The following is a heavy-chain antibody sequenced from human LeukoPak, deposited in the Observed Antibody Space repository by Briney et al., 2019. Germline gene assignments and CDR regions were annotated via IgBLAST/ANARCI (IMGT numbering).Heavy chain of an antibody. V-gene: IGHV4-59*12. CDR1: GGSISTYY. D-gene: IGHD2-15*01. CDR3: VREGGYCSGGSCYSGVFFDY. Sequence: SETLSLTCSVSGGSISTYYWSWIRQPPGKGLEWIGYIYYSGTNYNPSLKSRVTISVDTSKNQFSLKLSSVTAADTAVYYCVREGGYCSGGSCYSGVFFDYWGQGTLVTVSS. CDR2: IYYSGT. J-gene: IGHJ4*02.